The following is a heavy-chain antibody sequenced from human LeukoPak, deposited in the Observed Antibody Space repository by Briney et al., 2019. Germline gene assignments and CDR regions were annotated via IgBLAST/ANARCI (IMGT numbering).Heavy chain of an antibody. CDR3: ARSPVGVRKKHDF. CDR1: GYTFTSYD. J-gene: IGHJ4*02. D-gene: IGHD3-10*01. V-gene: IGHV1-8*01. CDR2: MNPTSGHT. Sequence: AAVNVCCKASGYTFTSYDINWVRQATGQGLEWMGWMNPTSGHTGYAQKFQGRVTMTRDTSISTAYMEPNSLTSEDTAVYYCARSPVGVRKKHDFWGQGTLVIVSS.